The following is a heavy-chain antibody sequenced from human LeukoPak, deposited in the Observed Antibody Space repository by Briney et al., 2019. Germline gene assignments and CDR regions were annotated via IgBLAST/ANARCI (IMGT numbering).Heavy chain of an antibody. J-gene: IGHJ4*02. CDR3: ARDRGIVVVITPTEVDY. CDR1: GYTFTGYY. D-gene: IGHD3-22*01. CDR2: INPNSGGT. Sequence: ASVKVSCKASGYTFTGYYMHWVRQAPGQGLEWMGWINPNSGGTNYAQKFQGRVIMTRDTSISTAYMELSRLRSDDTAVYYCARDRGIVVVITPTEVDYWGQGTLVTVSS. V-gene: IGHV1-2*02.